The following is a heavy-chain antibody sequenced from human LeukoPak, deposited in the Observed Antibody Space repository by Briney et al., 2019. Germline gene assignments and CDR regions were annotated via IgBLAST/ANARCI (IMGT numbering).Heavy chain of an antibody. CDR3: ARLLRGYYYYMDV. CDR1: GGSISSYY. V-gene: IGHV4-38-2*02. D-gene: IGHD1-26*01. CDR2: IYHSGST. Sequence: PSETLSLTCTVSGGSISSYYWGWIRQPPGKGLEWLGSIYHSGSTYYNPSLKSRVTISVDTSKNQFSLKLSSVTAADTAVYYCARLLRGYYYYMDVWGKGTTVTISS. J-gene: IGHJ6*03.